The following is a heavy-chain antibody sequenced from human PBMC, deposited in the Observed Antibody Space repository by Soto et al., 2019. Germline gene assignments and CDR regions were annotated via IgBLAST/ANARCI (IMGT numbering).Heavy chain of an antibody. Sequence: GASVKVSCKASGGTFSSYAISWVRQAPGQGLEWMGGIIPIFGTANYAQKFQGRVTITADESTSTAYMELSSLRSEDTAVYYCASFSPQGNYGPLWYDAFDIWGQGTMVTVSS. D-gene: IGHD3-16*01. CDR1: GGTFSSYA. CDR3: ASFSPQGNYGPLWYDAFDI. V-gene: IGHV1-69*13. CDR2: IIPIFGTA. J-gene: IGHJ3*02.